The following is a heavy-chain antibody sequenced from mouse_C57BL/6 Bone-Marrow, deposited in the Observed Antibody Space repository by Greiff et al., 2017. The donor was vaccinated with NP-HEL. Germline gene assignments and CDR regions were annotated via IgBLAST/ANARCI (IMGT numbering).Heavy chain of an antibody. CDR2: ISSGGDYI. CDR1: GFTFSSYA. D-gene: IGHD2-2*01. J-gene: IGHJ3*01. Sequence: EVKLMESGEGLVKPGGSLKLSCAASGFTFSSYAMSWVRQTPEKRLEWVAYISSGGDYIYYVYTVKGRFTISRDNARNTLYLQMSSLKSEYTAMYYCARAGYGYDGLLAYWGQGTLVTVSA. CDR3: ARAGYGYDGLLAY. V-gene: IGHV5S21*01.